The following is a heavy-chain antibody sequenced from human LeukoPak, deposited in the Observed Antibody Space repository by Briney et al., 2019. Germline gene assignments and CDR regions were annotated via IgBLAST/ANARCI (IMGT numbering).Heavy chain of an antibody. J-gene: IGHJ6*02. V-gene: IGHV1-18*01. Sequence: ASVKVSCKASGYTFTSYGISWVRQAPGQGLEWMGWISAYNGNTNYAQKLQGRVTMTTDTSTSTAYMELRSLRSDDTAVYHCARVGGDSSSWYVLYYYYGMDVWGQGTTVTVSS. CDR1: GYTFTSYG. D-gene: IGHD6-13*01. CDR2: ISAYNGNT. CDR3: ARVGGDSSSWYVLYYYYGMDV.